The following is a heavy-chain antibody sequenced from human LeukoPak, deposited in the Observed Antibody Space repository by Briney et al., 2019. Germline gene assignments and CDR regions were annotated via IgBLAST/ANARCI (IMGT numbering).Heavy chain of an antibody. Sequence: PGGSLRLSCAASGFTFSSYSMNWVRQAPGKGLEWVSYISSSSSTIYYADSVKGRFTISRDNAKNSLYLQMNSLRAEDTAVYYCARDRPWELTRFDYWGQGTLVTVSS. D-gene: IGHD1-26*01. V-gene: IGHV3-48*01. CDR2: ISSSSSTI. J-gene: IGHJ4*02. CDR1: GFTFSSYS. CDR3: ARDRPWELTRFDY.